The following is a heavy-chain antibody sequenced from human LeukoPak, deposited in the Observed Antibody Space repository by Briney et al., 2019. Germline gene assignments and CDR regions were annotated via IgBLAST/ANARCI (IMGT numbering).Heavy chain of an antibody. V-gene: IGHV3-48*01. CDR3: ARALGAKTVY. J-gene: IGHJ4*02. CDR1: GFTFSIYS. D-gene: IGHD1-14*01. Sequence: GGSLRLSYAASGFTFSIYSINWVSQAPGKGLEWVSYISSSSSTIYYADSVKGRFTISRDNAKNSLYLQMNSLRAEDTAVYYCARALGAKTVYWGQGRMVSVCS. CDR2: ISSSSSTI.